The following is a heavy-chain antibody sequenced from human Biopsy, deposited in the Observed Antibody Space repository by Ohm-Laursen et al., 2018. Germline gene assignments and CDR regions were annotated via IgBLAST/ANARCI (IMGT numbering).Heavy chain of an antibody. Sequence: SVKVSCKASGYTFSSYGINWVRQAPGQGLEWLGWISTYNGNTNYAQDLQGRVTMTTDTSTSTAYMELRSLRSDDTAVYYCARGGTLVVVPTAVLHSFDIWGQGTMVTVSS. CDR3: ARGGTLVVVPTAVLHSFDI. V-gene: IGHV1-18*01. D-gene: IGHD2-2*01. CDR1: GYTFSSYG. J-gene: IGHJ3*02. CDR2: ISTYNGNT.